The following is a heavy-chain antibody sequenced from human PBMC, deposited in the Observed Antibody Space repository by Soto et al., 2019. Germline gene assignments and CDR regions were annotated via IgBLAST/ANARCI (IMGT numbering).Heavy chain of an antibody. CDR3: ARGGGSPTGGTDEEYYYYMDV. CDR1: GFTFSSYS. D-gene: IGHD2-15*01. Sequence: EVQLVESGGGLVKPGGSLRLSCAASGFTFSSYSMNWVRQAPGKGLEWVSSISSSSSYIYYADSVKGRFTISRDNAKNSLYLQMNSLRAEDTAVYYCARGGGSPTGGTDEEYYYYMDVWGKGTTVTVSS. J-gene: IGHJ6*03. CDR2: ISSSSSYI. V-gene: IGHV3-21*01.